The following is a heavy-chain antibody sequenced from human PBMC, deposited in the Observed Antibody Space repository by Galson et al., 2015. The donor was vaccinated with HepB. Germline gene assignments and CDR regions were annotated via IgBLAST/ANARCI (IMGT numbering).Heavy chain of an antibody. Sequence: SLRLSCAASGFTFSSYSMNWVRQAPGKGLEWVSSISSSSSYIYYADSVKGRFTISRDNTKNSLYLQMNSLKAEDTAVYYCAKDLGDSRGSYGMDVWGPGTTVTVSS. CDR1: GFTFSSYS. D-gene: IGHD3-16*01. CDR2: ISSSSSYI. J-gene: IGHJ6*02. CDR3: AKDLGDSRGSYGMDV. V-gene: IGHV3-21*01.